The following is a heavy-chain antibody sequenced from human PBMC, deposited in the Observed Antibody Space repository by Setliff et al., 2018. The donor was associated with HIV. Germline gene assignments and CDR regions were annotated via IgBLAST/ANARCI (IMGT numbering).Heavy chain of an antibody. V-gene: IGHV1-8*01. J-gene: IGHJ6*03. CDR2: MNPNSGNT. CDR1: GYTFTSYD. CDR3: ARRGTGDYYYYYYMDV. Sequence: ASVKVSCKASGYTFTSYDINWVRQATGQGLEWVGWMNPNSGNTGYAQKFQGRVTMTKNTSISTAYMELSSLRSEDTAVYYCARRGTGDYYYYYYMDVWGKGTTVTVSS. D-gene: IGHD7-27*01.